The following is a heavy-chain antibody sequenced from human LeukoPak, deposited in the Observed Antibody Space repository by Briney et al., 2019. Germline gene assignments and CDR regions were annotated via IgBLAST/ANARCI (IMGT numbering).Heavy chain of an antibody. V-gene: IGHV4-30-2*01. CDR2: IYHSGST. J-gene: IGHJ4*02. CDR3: ARARGVTRIFGVVSPSGYFDY. Sequence: SQTLSLTCAVSGGSISSGGYSWSWIRQPPGKGLEWIGYIYHSGSTYYNPSLKSRVTISVDRSKNQFSLKLSSVTAADTAVYYCARARGVTRIFGVVSPSGYFDYWGQGTLVTVSS. CDR1: GGSISSGGYS. D-gene: IGHD3-3*01.